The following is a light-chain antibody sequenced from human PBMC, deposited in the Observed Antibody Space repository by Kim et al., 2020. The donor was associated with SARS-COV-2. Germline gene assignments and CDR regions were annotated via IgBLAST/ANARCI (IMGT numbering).Light chain of an antibody. CDR2: RAS. CDR3: QQYGISPPYT. Sequence: PGERATLSCRASQSVYGNYLAWFQQKPGQAPRLLIYRASSRATDIPDRFSGSGSETDFTLTISRLEPEDFAVYYCQQYGISPPYTFGQGTKLEI. CDR1: QSVYGNY. V-gene: IGKV3-20*01. J-gene: IGKJ2*01.